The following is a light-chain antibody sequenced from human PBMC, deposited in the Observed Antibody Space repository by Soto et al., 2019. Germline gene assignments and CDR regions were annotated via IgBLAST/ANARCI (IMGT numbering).Light chain of an antibody. Sequence: DIPMTQSPSSLSASVGDRVTISCRASQIIANFVNWYQQKPGKAPKLLICLASSLQSGVPSRFSGSGSGTDFTLTISSLQPEDFATYYCQQSYTVPLTFVQGTKVEIK. V-gene: IGKV1-39*01. CDR2: LAS. J-gene: IGKJ1*01. CDR1: QIIANF. CDR3: QQSYTVPLT.